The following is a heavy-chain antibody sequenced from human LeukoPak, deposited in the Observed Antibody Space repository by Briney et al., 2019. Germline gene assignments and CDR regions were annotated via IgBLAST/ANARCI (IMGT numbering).Heavy chain of an antibody. J-gene: IGHJ4*02. V-gene: IGHV4-34*01. CDR3: ARRAAAGLNFDY. CDR1: GGSFSGYY. Sequence: PSETLSLTCAVYGGSFSGYYWSWLRQPPGKGLEWIAEINHIGSSSYNPSLKSRVTISVDTSKNQFSLKLSSVTAADTAVYYCARRAAAGLNFDYWGQGTLVTVSS. CDR2: INHIGSS. D-gene: IGHD6-13*01.